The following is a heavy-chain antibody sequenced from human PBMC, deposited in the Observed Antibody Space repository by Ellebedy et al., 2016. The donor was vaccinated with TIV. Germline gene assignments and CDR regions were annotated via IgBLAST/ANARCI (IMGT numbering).Heavy chain of an antibody. D-gene: IGHD3-22*01. CDR2: ISWDGVIT. J-gene: IGHJ6*02. Sequence: GGSLRLSXAASGFTFDGYTMHWVRQVPGKGLEWVSFISWDGVITYYADSVKGRFTMSRDNSKNSLYLQMNSLTTEDTALYYCVKGSHYYDSSGYPVGDYYGMDVWGQGTTVTVSS. V-gene: IGHV3-43*01. CDR1: GFTFDGYT. CDR3: VKGSHYYDSSGYPVGDYYGMDV.